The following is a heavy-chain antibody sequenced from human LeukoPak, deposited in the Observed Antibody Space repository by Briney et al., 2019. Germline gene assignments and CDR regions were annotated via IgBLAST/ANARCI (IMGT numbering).Heavy chain of an antibody. CDR1: GGSISSSSYY. Sequence: SETLSLTCTVSGGSISSSSYYWGWIRQPPGKGLEWIGSIYYSGSTYYNPSLKSRVTISVDTSKNQFSLKLSSVTAADTAVYYCARVGIEYFEVDYWGQGTLVTVSS. J-gene: IGHJ4*02. V-gene: IGHV4-39*07. CDR2: IYYSGST. CDR3: ARVGIEYFEVDY. D-gene: IGHD3-9*01.